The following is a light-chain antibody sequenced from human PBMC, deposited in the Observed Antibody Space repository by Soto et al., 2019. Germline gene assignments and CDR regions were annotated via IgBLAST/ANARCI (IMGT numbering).Light chain of an antibody. Sequence: DIVMTQSPDSLAVSLGERATINCKSSQSVLYSSNNKNYLAWYQQKPGQIPKLLIYWASTRESGVPDRFSGSGSGTDFTLTISRLQAEDVAVYYCQQYYSIPWTFGQGTKVEIK. J-gene: IGKJ1*01. CDR1: QSVLYSSNNKNY. CDR3: QQYYSIPWT. V-gene: IGKV4-1*01. CDR2: WAS.